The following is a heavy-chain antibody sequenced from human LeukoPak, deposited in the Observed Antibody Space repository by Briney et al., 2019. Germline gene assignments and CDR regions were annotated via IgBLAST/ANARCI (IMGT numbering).Heavy chain of an antibody. V-gene: IGHV4-59*01. CDR1: GGSISTYY. Sequence: PSETLSLTCTVSGGSISTYYWSWIRQPPGKGLEWIGLIHYSGSTTYNPSLKSRVTISIDTSKNQFSLHLSSVTAADTAVYYCARDIREVGDSHYFDYWGRGALVTVTS. CDR3: ARDIREVGDSHYFDY. J-gene: IGHJ4*02. CDR2: IHYSGST. D-gene: IGHD1-26*01.